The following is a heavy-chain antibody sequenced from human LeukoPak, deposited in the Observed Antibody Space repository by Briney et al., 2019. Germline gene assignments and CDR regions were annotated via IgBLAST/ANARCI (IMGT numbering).Heavy chain of an antibody. CDR3: AKDLHCSSTSCYLHNAEYFQH. V-gene: IGHV3-23*01. CDR2: ISGSGGSA. Sequence: PGGTLRLSCAASGFTFSSYGMSWVRQAPGKGLEWVSAISGSGGSAYYADSVKGRFTISRDNSKNTLYLQMNSLRAEDTAVYYCAKDLHCSSTSCYLHNAEYFQHWGQGTLVTVSS. J-gene: IGHJ1*01. CDR1: GFTFSSYG. D-gene: IGHD2-2*01.